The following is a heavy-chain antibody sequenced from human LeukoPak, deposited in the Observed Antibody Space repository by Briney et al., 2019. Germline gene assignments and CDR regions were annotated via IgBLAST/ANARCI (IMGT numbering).Heavy chain of an antibody. V-gene: IGHV3-23*01. Sequence: PGGSLRLSCAASGFTFTSYAMSWVRQAPGKGLEWVSAVSGSGGTPYYADSVKGRFTISRDNFMNTLYLQMNSLRAEDTALYYCAKFVGGLFDSWGQGTLVTVSS. D-gene: IGHD3-16*01. CDR2: VSGSGGTP. CDR3: AKFVGGLFDS. CDR1: GFTFTSYA. J-gene: IGHJ4*02.